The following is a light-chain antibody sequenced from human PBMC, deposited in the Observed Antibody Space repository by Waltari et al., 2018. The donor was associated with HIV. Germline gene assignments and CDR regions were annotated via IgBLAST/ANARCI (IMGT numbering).Light chain of an antibody. CDR2: RNN. CDR3: AAWDDTLTVV. V-gene: IGLV1-47*01. Sequence: QSVLTQPPSASGTPGQSVTISRSGTSSNTGTNYVYWYQQFPGTAPKLLIYRNNKRPSGVPDRFSGSKSGTSASLDISGLRSDDEAEYYCAAWDDTLTVVFGGGTKLTVL. J-gene: IGLJ2*01. CDR1: SSNTGTNY.